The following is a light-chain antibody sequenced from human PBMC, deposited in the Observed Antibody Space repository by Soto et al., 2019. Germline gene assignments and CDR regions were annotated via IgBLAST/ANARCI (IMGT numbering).Light chain of an antibody. CDR1: SSDVGGYNY. Sequence: QSALTQPRSVSGSPGQSVTISCTGTSSDVGGYNYVSWYQQHPGKAPKLMIFDVSKRPSGVPDRFSGSKSGNTAPLTISGLQADDEADYYCCSYAGRYSLWVFGGGTQLTVL. CDR2: DVS. V-gene: IGLV2-11*01. CDR3: CSYAGRYSLWV. J-gene: IGLJ3*02.